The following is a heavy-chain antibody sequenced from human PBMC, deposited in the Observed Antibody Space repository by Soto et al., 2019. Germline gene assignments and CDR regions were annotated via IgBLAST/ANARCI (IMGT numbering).Heavy chain of an antibody. V-gene: IGHV1-18*01. Sequence: QVQLVQSGAEVKKPGASVKVSCKASGYTFTSYAISWVRQAPGQGLEWMGCISPYNGNTNYAKKLQGRVTMTTDASTNTAYLEPGGFRSDDTAAVYCEGSCPPAGYWGQGTLVTVSS. CDR3: EGSCPPAGY. CDR1: GYTFTSYA. J-gene: IGHJ4*02. CDR2: ISPYNGNT.